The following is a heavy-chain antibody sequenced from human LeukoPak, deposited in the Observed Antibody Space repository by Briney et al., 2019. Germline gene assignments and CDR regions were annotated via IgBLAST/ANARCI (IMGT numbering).Heavy chain of an antibody. D-gene: IGHD6-13*01. J-gene: IGHJ4*02. CDR2: LWYDGVNT. Sequence: GGSLRLSCAASGFSISTYGMHWVRQAPGKGLEWVAVLWYDGVNTYYADSVKGRFTISRDNSKNTLYLRMNSLRAEDAAVYYCARAQDSSSWYLDSWGQGTLVTVSS. CDR1: GFSISTYG. V-gene: IGHV3-33*01. CDR3: ARAQDSSSWYLDS.